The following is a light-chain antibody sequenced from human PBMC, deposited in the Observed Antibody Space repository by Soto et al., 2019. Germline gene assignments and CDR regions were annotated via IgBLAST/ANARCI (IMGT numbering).Light chain of an antibody. Sequence: IQLTQSPSFLSASVGDIVTITCRASHCISSYLAWYQQKPGKAPKLLIYAASTLQSGVPSRFSGSGSGTEFTLTISSLQPEDFATYYCQQFSNYPHVFGQGTRLEIK. V-gene: IGKV1-9*01. CDR2: AAS. J-gene: IGKJ5*01. CDR1: HCISSY. CDR3: QQFSNYPHV.